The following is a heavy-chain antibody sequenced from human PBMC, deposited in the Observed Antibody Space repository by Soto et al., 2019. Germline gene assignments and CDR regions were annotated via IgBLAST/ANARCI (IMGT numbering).Heavy chain of an antibody. Sequence: PETRSLSFTVPAGSISSSSQSWGWIRQPPGKWVERIGSIYYSGSTYYNPSLKSRVTISVDTSKNQFSLKLSSVTAADTAVYYFARQELAMGTIQAWILVWFDPWGQGTLVTVS. CDR2: IYYSGST. D-gene: IGHD5-18*01. CDR3: ARQELAMGTIQAWILVWFDP. V-gene: IGHV4-39*01. CDR1: AGSISSSSQS. J-gene: IGHJ5*02.